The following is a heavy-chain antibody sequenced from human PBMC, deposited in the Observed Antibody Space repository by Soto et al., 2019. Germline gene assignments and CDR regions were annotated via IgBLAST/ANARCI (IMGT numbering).Heavy chain of an antibody. CDR1: GGTFIGYA. CDR3: AREKCSGGSCHVAYYYYGMDV. J-gene: IGHJ6*02. Sequence: SVKVSFTASGGTFIGYASVWVRRTPGQGLEWMGGIIPIFGTANYAQKFQCRVTITADKSTSTAYMELSSLRSEDTAVYYRAREKCSGGSCHVAYYYYGMDVWGQGTTVTVSS. V-gene: IGHV1-69*06. CDR2: IIPIFGTA. D-gene: IGHD2-15*01.